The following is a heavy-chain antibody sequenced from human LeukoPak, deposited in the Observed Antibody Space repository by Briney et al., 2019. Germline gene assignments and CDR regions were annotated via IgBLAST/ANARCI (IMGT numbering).Heavy chain of an antibody. CDR2: ISSSSSTI. Sequence: PGGSLRLSCAASGFTFSSYAMSWVRQAPGKGLEWVSYISSSSSTIYYADSVKGRFTISRDNAKNSLYLQMNSLRAEDTAVYYCARELRYCSSTSCFYYYYYMDVWGKGTTVTVSS. CDR3: ARELRYCSSTSCFYYYYYMDV. D-gene: IGHD2-2*01. CDR1: GFTFSSYA. J-gene: IGHJ6*03. V-gene: IGHV3-48*01.